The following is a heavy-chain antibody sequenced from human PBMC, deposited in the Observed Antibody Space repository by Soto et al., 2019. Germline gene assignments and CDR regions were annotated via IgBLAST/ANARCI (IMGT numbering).Heavy chain of an antibody. CDR1: GFTFSSYA. V-gene: IGHV3-23*01. CDR2: ISGSGGST. D-gene: IGHD6-13*01. J-gene: IGHJ4*02. Sequence: GGSLRLSCAASGFTFSSYAMSWVRQAPGKGLEWVSAISGSGGSTYYADSVKGRFTISRDNCKNTLYLQMNSLRAEDTAVYYCAKVTFGSRGRGYSSSWYYFDYWGQGTLVTVSS. CDR3: AKVTFGSRGRGYSSSWYYFDY.